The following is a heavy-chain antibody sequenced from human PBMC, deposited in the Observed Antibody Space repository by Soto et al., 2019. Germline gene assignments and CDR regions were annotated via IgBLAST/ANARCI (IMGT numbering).Heavy chain of an antibody. Sequence: QVQLVQTGAEVKKPGSSVKVSCQASGGTFSSYASSWVRQAPGQGLEWMGGIIPIFGTANYAQKFQGRVTITGDESTSTAYMELSSLRAEDTAVYYRARDTRNWNYRLYYWGQVTLVTVSS. V-gene: IGHV1-69*01. CDR1: GGTFSSYA. D-gene: IGHD1-7*01. CDR2: IIPIFGTA. J-gene: IGHJ4*02. CDR3: ARDTRNWNYRLYY.